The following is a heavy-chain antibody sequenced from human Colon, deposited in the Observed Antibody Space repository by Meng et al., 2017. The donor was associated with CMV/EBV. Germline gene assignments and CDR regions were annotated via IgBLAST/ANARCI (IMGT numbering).Heavy chain of an antibody. V-gene: IGHV3-21*01. D-gene: IGHD3-22*01. CDR3: ARAGPSMVVGGYYFDY. Sequence: GGSLRLSCAASGFTFSSYWMHWVRQAPGKGLEWVSSISSSSAYIYYADSVKGRFTISRDNAKNSLYLQMNSLRAEDTAVYYCARAGPSMVVGGYYFDYRGQGTLVTVSS. CDR1: GFTFSSYW. J-gene: IGHJ4*02. CDR2: ISSSSAYI.